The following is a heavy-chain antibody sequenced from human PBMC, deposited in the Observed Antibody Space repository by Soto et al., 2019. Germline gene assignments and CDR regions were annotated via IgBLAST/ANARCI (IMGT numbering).Heavy chain of an antibody. Sequence: GGSLRLSCAASGFTFSSYGMHWVRQAPGKGLEWVAVISYDGSNKYYADSVKGRFTISRDNSKNTLYLQMNSLRAEDTAVYYCAKVGTVTTYYYYYYMDVWGKGTTVTVSS. D-gene: IGHD4-17*01. CDR3: AKVGTVTTYYYYYYMDV. CDR2: ISYDGSNK. V-gene: IGHV3-30*18. CDR1: GFTFSSYG. J-gene: IGHJ6*03.